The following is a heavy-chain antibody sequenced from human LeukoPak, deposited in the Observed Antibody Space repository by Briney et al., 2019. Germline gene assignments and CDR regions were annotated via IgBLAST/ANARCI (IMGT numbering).Heavy chain of an antibody. J-gene: IGHJ4*02. CDR3: VRQPGYSYGFGTWYFDY. CDR1: GFTFSNYA. V-gene: IGHV3-23*01. Sequence: GGSLRLSCAASGFTFSNYAMSWVRQAPGKGLEWVSAISGSAVTTYYGDSVKGRFTISRDNAKNTLYVQMTSLRVDDMAVYYCVRQPGYSYGFGTWYFDYWGQGTLVTVSS. CDR2: ISGSAVTT. D-gene: IGHD5-18*01.